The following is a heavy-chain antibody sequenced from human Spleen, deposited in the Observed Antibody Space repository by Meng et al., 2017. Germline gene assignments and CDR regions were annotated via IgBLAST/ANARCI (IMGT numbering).Heavy chain of an antibody. J-gene: IGHJ4*01. Sequence: VDLEESGGGVVRPGESLRLTCAAYGFTLMSEWITLVRQATGKGLEWIGRMKSNVDGGTVDYAAAVKGRFFISRDDSENTFYLQMNSLKTEDTAVYYCSGHVDYWGHGTLVTVFS. CDR2: MKSNVDGGTV. V-gene: IGHV3-15*01. CDR1: GFTLMSEW. CDR3: SGHVDY.